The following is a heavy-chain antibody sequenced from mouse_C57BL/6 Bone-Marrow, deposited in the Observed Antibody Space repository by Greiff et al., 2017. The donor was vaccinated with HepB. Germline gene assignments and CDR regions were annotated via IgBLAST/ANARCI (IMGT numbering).Heavy chain of an antibody. CDR1: GYTFTDYN. D-gene: IGHD2-12*01. V-gene: IGHV1-22*01. CDR2: INPNNGGT. J-gene: IGHJ3*01. CDR3: ARPYYSPWFAY. Sequence: EVKLMESGPELVKPGASVKMSCKASGYTFTDYNMHWVKQSHGKSLEWIGYINPNNGGTSYNQKFKGKATLTVNKSSSTAYMELRSLTSEDSAVYYCARPYYSPWFAYWGQGTLVTVSA.